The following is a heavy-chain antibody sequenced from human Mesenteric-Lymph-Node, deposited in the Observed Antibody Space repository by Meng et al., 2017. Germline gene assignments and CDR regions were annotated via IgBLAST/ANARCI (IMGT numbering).Heavy chain of an antibody. D-gene: IGHD2-21*02. Sequence: GESLKISCAASGFTFSSYGMHWVRQAPGKGLEWVAVIWYDGSNKYYAGSVKGRFTISRDNSKNTLYLQMNSLRAEDTAVYYCASGEDCGGDCYASGYWGQGTLVTVSS. V-gene: IGHV3-33*01. CDR3: ASGEDCGGDCYASGY. CDR2: IWYDGSNK. CDR1: GFTFSSYG. J-gene: IGHJ4*02.